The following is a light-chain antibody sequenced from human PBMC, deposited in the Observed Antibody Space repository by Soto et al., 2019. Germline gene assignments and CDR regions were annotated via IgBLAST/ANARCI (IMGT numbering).Light chain of an antibody. CDR1: QSAGTF. V-gene: IGKV3D-15*01. J-gene: IGKJ5*01. CDR2: YIS. CDR3: QQHNQWPIT. Sequence: EIVMTQSPATLSVSPGETASLYCRASQSAGTFLAWYQQKPGQAPRLLIYYISTRAPGLPARFSGSGSGTEFTLTINSLQSEDSAVYYCQQHNQWPITFGQGTRLEIK.